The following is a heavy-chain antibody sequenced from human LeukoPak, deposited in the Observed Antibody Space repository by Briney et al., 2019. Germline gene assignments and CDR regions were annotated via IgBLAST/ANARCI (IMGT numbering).Heavy chain of an antibody. CDR2: IYYSGST. Sequence: SGTLSLTCTVSGGSISSGDYYWSWIRQPPGKGLEWIGYIYYSGSTYYNPSLKSRVTISVDTSKNQFSLKLSSVTAADTAVYYCARAPNYYDSSGYYDYWGQGTLVTVSS. V-gene: IGHV4-30-4*01. CDR3: ARAPNYYDSSGYYDY. CDR1: GGSISSGDYY. D-gene: IGHD3-22*01. J-gene: IGHJ4*02.